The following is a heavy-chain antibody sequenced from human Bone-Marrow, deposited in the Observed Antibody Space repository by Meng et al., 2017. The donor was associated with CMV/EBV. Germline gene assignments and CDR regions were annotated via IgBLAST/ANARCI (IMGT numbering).Heavy chain of an antibody. V-gene: IGHV3-74*01. CDR3: ARDRHYAMDV. Sequence: GGSLRLSCGVSGSTFSGDWMHWVRQGPGKGLMWVSYIWGDGSTTGYADSVRGRFTISRDNAKNTVYLEMNSLRVEDTGVYYCARDRHYAMDVWGRGTTGTVSS. CDR2: IWGDGSTT. CDR1: GSTFSGDW. J-gene: IGHJ6*02.